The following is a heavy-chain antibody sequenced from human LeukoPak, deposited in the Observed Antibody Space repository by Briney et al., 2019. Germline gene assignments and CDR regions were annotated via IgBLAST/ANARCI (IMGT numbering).Heavy chain of an antibody. Sequence: PGGSLRLSCAASGFTFSSYGTHWVRQAPGKGLEWVAVIWYDGSNKYYADSVKGRFTISRDNAKNSLYLQMNSLRAEDTAVYYCVRDWAYSTFWDRFDYWGQGTLVTVSS. CDR1: GFTFSSYG. CDR2: IWYDGSNK. J-gene: IGHJ4*02. CDR3: VRDWAYSTFWDRFDY. D-gene: IGHD6-13*01. V-gene: IGHV3-33*01.